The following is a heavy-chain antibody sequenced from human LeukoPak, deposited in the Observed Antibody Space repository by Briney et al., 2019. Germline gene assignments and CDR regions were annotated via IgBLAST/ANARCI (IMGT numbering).Heavy chain of an antibody. CDR3: ARDRGYSSGWYSAFDI. Sequence: GGSLRLSCAASGFTFSDYYMSWIRQAPGKGLEWVSYISSTSSYTNYADSVKGRVTISRDNTKNSLYLQMNSLRAEDTAVYYCARDRGYSSGWYSAFDIWGQGTMVTVSS. CDR2: ISSTSSYT. V-gene: IGHV3-11*06. D-gene: IGHD6-19*01. J-gene: IGHJ3*02. CDR1: GFTFSDYY.